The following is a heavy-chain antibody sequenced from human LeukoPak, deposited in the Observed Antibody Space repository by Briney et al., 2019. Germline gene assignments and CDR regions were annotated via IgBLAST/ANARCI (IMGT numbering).Heavy chain of an antibody. CDR1: GSTFSTYE. CDR3: ARGPLHVVVPAATWFDP. Sequence: GGSLRLSCAASGSTFSTYEMNWVRQAPGKGLEWVSYISSSGSTIYYADSVKGRFTIPRDSAKNSLYLQMNSLRAEDTAVYYCARGPLHVVVPAATWFDPWGQGILVTVSS. CDR2: ISSSGSTI. J-gene: IGHJ5*02. V-gene: IGHV3-48*03. D-gene: IGHD2-2*01.